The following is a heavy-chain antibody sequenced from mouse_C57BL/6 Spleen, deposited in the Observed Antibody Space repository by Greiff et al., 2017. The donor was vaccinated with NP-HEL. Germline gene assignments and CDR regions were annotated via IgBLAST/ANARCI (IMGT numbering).Heavy chain of an antibody. J-gene: IGHJ4*01. CDR1: GYTFTDHI. CDR3: VTTAFYAMDY. CDR2: IYPVSGET. V-gene: IGHV1-11*01. Sequence: QVQLQQSGAELASPGASVTLSCKASGYTFTDHIMNWVKKRPGQGLEWIGRIYPVSGETNYNKKFTGKATFSVDPSSSAVYMVLNSLTSEDPAVYYSVTTAFYAMDYWGQGTSVTVSS. D-gene: IGHD1-2*01.